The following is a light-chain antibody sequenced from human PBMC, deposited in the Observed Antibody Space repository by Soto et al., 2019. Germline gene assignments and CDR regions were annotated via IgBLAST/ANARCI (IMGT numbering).Light chain of an antibody. Sequence: EIVLTQSPATLSLSPGERATLSCRASQSVSSYLAWYQQKPGQAPRLLIYDASNRVTGIPARFSGSGSGTDFTLTISSLEPEDFAVYYCQQRSNWVFGGGTKVEIK. V-gene: IGKV3-11*01. CDR3: QQRSNWV. CDR1: QSVSSY. J-gene: IGKJ4*01. CDR2: DAS.